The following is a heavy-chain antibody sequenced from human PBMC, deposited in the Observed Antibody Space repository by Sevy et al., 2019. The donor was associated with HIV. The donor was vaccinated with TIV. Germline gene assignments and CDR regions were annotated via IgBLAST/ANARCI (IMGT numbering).Heavy chain of an antibody. V-gene: IGHV3-48*03. J-gene: IGHJ4*02. Sequence: GGSLRLSCAASGFIFSSYEMNWVRQAPGKGLKWVSYISNSGTTIYYSDSVKGRFTISRDNARNSLYLQMNSLRAEDTAVYYWARDLPPSATTVAHFDCWGQGTLVTVSS. CDR1: GFIFSSYE. CDR3: ARDLPPSATTVAHFDC. D-gene: IGHD4-17*01. CDR2: ISNSGTTI.